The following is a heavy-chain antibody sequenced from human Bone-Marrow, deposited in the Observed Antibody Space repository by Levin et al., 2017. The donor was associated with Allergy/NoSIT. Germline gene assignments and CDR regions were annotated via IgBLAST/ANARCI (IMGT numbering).Heavy chain of an antibody. Sequence: SCTVSGGSISSGGNYWSWIRQQPGKGLEWIGYIYHSGNTYYNPSLKSRVMISVDTSKNQFSLKVSSVTAAATAVYYCTREDGSTVDYWGQGILVTVSS. CDR1: GGSISSGGNY. D-gene: IGHD2-2*03. CDR3: TREDGSTVDY. CDR2: IYHSGNT. J-gene: IGHJ4*02. V-gene: IGHV4-31*03.